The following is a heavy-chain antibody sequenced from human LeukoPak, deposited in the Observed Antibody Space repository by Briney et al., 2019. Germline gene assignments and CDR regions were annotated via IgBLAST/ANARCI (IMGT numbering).Heavy chain of an antibody. CDR2: ISYDGSNK. CDR3: ARDQQLVNYYYGMDV. Sequence: PGRSLRLSWAASGFTFSSYAMHWVRQAPGKGMEWVEVISYDGSNKYYADSVKGRFIISRDNTKNTLYLQMNSLRAEDTAVYYCARDQQLVNYYYGMDVWGQGTTVTVSS. V-gene: IGHV3-30-3*01. D-gene: IGHD6-6*01. CDR1: GFTFSSYA. J-gene: IGHJ6*02.